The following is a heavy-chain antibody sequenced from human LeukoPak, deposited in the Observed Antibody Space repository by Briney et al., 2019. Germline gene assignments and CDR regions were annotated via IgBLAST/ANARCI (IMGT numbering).Heavy chain of an antibody. J-gene: IGHJ3*02. Sequence: GGSLRLSCAASGFTFSNFAMSWVRQAPGKGPEWVSVIGGGEPYYTDSVKGRFIISRDNSKNTVSLQMNSLRPEGTAVYYCAKDSWSYNGIYDPFGIWGQGTVVTVSS. CDR2: IGGGEP. CDR1: GFTFSNFA. CDR3: AKDSWSYNGIYDPFGI. V-gene: IGHV3-23*01. D-gene: IGHD2-8*01.